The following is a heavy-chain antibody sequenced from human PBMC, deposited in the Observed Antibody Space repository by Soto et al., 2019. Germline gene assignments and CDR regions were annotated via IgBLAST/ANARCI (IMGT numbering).Heavy chain of an antibody. D-gene: IGHD2-15*01. Sequence: QITLKESGPTLVKPTQTLTLTCTFSGFSLSTSGVGVGWIRQPPGKALEWLALIYWDDDKRYSPSLKSRLTITKDTSKNQVVLTMTNMDPVDTATYYCVHRREYCSGGSCYGFDYWGQGTLVTVSS. V-gene: IGHV2-5*02. CDR1: GFSLSTSGVG. CDR2: IYWDDDK. J-gene: IGHJ4*02. CDR3: VHRREYCSGGSCYGFDY.